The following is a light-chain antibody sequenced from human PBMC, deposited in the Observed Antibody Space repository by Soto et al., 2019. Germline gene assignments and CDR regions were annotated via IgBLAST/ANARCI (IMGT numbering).Light chain of an antibody. V-gene: IGKV1-5*01. CDR1: QTISFW. J-gene: IGKJ2*01. Sequence: DIQMTQSPSTLSASLGDKVTITCRASQTISFWLAWYQQKPGKAPKLLIYNASSLESGGPSRFRGSGSGTEFTLTISSLQPDEFATYYCQHYHYSPYTVGQGTKLEIK. CDR3: QHYHYSPYT. CDR2: NAS.